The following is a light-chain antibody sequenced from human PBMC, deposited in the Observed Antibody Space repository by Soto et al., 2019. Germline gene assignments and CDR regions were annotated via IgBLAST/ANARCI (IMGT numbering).Light chain of an antibody. V-gene: IGKV3-20*01. CDR3: QQYGSSPWT. CDR2: GAL. Sequence: EIVLTQSPGTLSLSPGERATLSCRASQSVSSSYLAWYQQKPGQAPRLLIYGALSRATGIPDRFSGSGSGTDFTRTISRLEPEEFAVYYWQQYGSSPWTFGQGTKVEIK. CDR1: QSVSSSY. J-gene: IGKJ1*01.